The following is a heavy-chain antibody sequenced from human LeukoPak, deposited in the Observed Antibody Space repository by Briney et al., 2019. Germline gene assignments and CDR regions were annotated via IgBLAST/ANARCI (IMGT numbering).Heavy chain of an antibody. Sequence: ASVKVSCKVSRYTLTELSMHWVRQAPGKGLEWMGGFDPEHGETIYAQKFQGGVTMTEGTSTDTAYMELSSLRSEDTAVYYCATGRLYYDRRGYYENDAFDTWGQGTMVTVSS. D-gene: IGHD3-22*01. CDR1: RYTLTELS. V-gene: IGHV1-24*01. CDR3: ATGRLYYDRRGYYENDAFDT. J-gene: IGHJ3*02. CDR2: FDPEHGET.